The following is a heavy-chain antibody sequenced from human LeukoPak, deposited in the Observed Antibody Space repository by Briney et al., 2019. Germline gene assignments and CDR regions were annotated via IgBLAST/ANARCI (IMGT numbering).Heavy chain of an antibody. CDR2: IYYSGST. CDR1: GGSISSYY. Sequence: NPSETLSLTCTVSGGSISSYYWSWIRQPPGKGLEWIGYIYYSGSTNYNPSLKSRVTISVDTSKNQFSLRLSSVTAADTAVYYCARAAIYGSGSYDEYYFDYWGQGTLVTVSS. D-gene: IGHD3-10*01. J-gene: IGHJ4*02. V-gene: IGHV4-59*01. CDR3: ARAAIYGSGSYDEYYFDY.